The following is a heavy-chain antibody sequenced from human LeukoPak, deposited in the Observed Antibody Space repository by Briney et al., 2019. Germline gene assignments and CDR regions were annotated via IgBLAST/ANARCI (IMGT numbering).Heavy chain of an antibody. D-gene: IGHD6-19*01. CDR1: GLTFSSYS. J-gene: IGHJ4*02. Sequence: GGSLTLSCAPSGLTFSSYSMSWVRQAPGRGLEWVASISSSSTNKYNADSVRGRCTISRDNAKNSLYLQINSLRAEDTAAYYCARVAQAVAGIGDYWGQGTLVTVSS. CDR2: ISSSSTNK. V-gene: IGHV3-21*01. CDR3: ARVAQAVAGIGDY.